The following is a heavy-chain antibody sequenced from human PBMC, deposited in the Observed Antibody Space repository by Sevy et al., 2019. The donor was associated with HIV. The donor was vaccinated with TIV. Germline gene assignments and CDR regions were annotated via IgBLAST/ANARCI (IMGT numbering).Heavy chain of an antibody. CDR1: GFTFSSYS. J-gene: IGHJ5*02. CDR3: ARDPAEIIAAAVLNWFDP. V-gene: IGHV3-21*01. D-gene: IGHD6-13*01. CDR2: ISSSSSYI. Sequence: GGSLRLSCAASGFTFSSYSMNWVRQAPGKGLEWVSSISSSSSYIYYADSVKGRFTISRDNAKKPLYLQMNSLRAEDMAVYYCARDPAEIIAAAVLNWFDPWGQGTLVTVSS.